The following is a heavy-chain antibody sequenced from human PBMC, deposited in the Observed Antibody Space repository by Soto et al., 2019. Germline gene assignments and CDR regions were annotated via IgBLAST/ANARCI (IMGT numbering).Heavy chain of an antibody. CDR3: ARDPSSSWYFRMDV. D-gene: IGHD6-13*01. Sequence: LRLSCAASGFTFSSYAMHWVRQAPGKGLEWVAVISYDGSNKYYADSVKGRFTISRDNSKNTLYLQMNSLRAEDTAVYYCARDPSSSWYFRMDVWGQGTTVTVSS. CDR1: GFTFSSYA. J-gene: IGHJ6*02. V-gene: IGHV3-30-3*01. CDR2: ISYDGSNK.